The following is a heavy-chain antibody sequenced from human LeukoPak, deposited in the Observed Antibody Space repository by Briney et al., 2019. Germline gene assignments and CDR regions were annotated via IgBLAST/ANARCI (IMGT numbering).Heavy chain of an antibody. D-gene: IGHD1-1*01. CDR2: IMPVLDTG. J-gene: IGHJ6*04. V-gene: IGHV1-69*06. Sequence: GASVKVSCKASGGSFRRYAFAWVRQAPGQGLEWMGGIMPVLDTGSYARGFQGRVTITADRSTSTAYMELRSLRPEDTALYYCAARDNGNDLLSYHAMDVWGNGTTVTVSS. CDR1: GGSFRRYA. CDR3: AARDNGNDLLSYHAMDV.